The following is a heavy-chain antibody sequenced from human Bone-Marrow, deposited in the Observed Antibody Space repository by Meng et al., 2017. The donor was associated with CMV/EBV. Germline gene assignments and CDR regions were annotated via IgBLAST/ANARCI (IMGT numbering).Heavy chain of an antibody. CDR1: GFTFEDYT. Sequence: GGSLRLSCAASGFTFEDYTMHWVRQAPGKGLEWVSLISWESGTTYYADSVRGRFTISRDNSKNSLYLQLNSLRTEDTALYYCTRGGHFTLKRKNNVFDIWGQGTLVTVSS. V-gene: IGHV3-43*01. CDR3: TRGGHFTLKRKNNVFDI. CDR2: ISWESGTT. J-gene: IGHJ3*02. D-gene: IGHD2/OR15-2a*01.